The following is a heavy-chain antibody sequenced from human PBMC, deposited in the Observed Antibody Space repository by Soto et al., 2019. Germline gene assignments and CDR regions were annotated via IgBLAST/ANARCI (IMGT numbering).Heavy chain of an antibody. CDR3: ARDGGPLYYGMDF. V-gene: IGHV4-30-4*01. J-gene: IGHJ6*02. CDR1: GDSIKRDDYY. CDR2: ILYSGTT. D-gene: IGHD3-10*01. Sequence: QVQLQESGPGLVKPSQTLSLTCTVSGDSIKRDDYYWGWIRQPPGKGLEWIGYILYSGTTYYNPSLKSRSIISLDTSKNQFSLNLTSVTAADTAVYYCARDGGPLYYGMDFWGQGTTVTVSS.